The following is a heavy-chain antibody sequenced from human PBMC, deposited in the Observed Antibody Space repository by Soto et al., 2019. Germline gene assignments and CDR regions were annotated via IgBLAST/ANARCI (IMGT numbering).Heavy chain of an antibody. J-gene: IGHJ4*02. D-gene: IGHD2-15*01. CDR3: AKELRPNDY. CDR1: GFTLSGSA. Sequence: DVQLLESGGGLVPPGGSLRLSCAASGFTLSGSAMSWVRRAPGRGLKWVSSISAGGDATYYADSVKGRFTISRDNSENTLYLQMNSLTVEDTAVYFCAKELRPNDYWGQGTLVTVSS. V-gene: IGHV3-23*01. CDR2: ISAGGDAT.